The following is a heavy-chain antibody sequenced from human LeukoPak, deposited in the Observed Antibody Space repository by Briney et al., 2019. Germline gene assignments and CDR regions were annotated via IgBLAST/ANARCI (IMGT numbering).Heavy chain of an antibody. CDR3: ARAFLGYYYDSSGYYYFDY. Sequence: SQTLSLTCAISGDSVSSNSAAWNWIRQSPSRVLEWLGRTYYRSKWYNDYAVSVKSRITINPDTSKNQFSLQLNSVTPEDTAVYYCARAFLGYYYDSSGYYYFDYWGQGTLVTVSS. V-gene: IGHV6-1*01. J-gene: IGHJ4*02. CDR2: TYYRSKWYN. CDR1: GDSVSSNSAA. D-gene: IGHD3-22*01.